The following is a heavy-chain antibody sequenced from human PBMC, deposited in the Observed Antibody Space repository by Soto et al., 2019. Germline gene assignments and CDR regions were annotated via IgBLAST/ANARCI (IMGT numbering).Heavy chain of an antibody. J-gene: IGHJ4*02. CDR3: ASIRHYYDSSGYYDY. Sequence: GASVKVSCKASGGTFSSYAISWVRQAPGQGLEWMGGIIPIFGTANYAQKFQGRVTITADKSTSTAYMELSSLRSEDTAVYYRASIRHYYDSSGYYDYWGQGTLVTVSS. CDR1: GGTFSSYA. D-gene: IGHD3-22*01. V-gene: IGHV1-69*06. CDR2: IIPIFGTA.